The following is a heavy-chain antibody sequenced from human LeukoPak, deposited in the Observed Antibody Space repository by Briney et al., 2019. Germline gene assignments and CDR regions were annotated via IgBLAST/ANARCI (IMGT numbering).Heavy chain of an antibody. CDR1: GFTFSSYA. D-gene: IGHD1-26*01. Sequence: GGSLRLSCAASGFTFSSYAITWVRQAPGKGLEWVSSISAGGGSTYYADSVKGRFTISRDNSKNTLYLHMSSLRAEDTAVYYCAKDISGSWTDKSFDSWGQGTLVTVSS. J-gene: IGHJ4*02. CDR2: ISAGGGST. CDR3: AKDISGSWTDKSFDS. V-gene: IGHV3-23*01.